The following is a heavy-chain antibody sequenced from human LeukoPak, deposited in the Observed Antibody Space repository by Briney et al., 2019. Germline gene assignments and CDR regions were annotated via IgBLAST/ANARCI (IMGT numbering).Heavy chain of an antibody. CDR2: ISSSSSTI. D-gene: IGHD3-10*01. V-gene: IGHV3-48*02. Sequence: GGSLRLSCAASGFTFSSYSMNWVRQAPGKGLEWVSYISSSSSTIYYADSVKGRFTISRDNAKNSLYLQMNSLRDEDTAVYYCARVAQSVRGVLFDYWGQGTLVTVSS. CDR1: GFTFSSYS. J-gene: IGHJ4*02. CDR3: ARVAQSVRGVLFDY.